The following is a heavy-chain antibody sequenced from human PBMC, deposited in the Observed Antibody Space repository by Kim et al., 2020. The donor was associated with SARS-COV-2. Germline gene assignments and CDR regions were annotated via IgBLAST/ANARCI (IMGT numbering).Heavy chain of an antibody. CDR3: ARDRAPYSSSLYYYYMDV. V-gene: IGHV3-21*01. J-gene: IGHJ6*03. CDR2: ISSSSSYI. Sequence: LSLTCAASGFTFSSYSMNWVRQAPGKGLEWVSSISSSSSYIYYADSVKGRFTISRDNAKNSLYLQMNSLRAEDTAVYYCARDRAPYSSSLYYYYMDVWGKGTTVTVSS. D-gene: IGHD6-6*01. CDR1: GFTFSSYS.